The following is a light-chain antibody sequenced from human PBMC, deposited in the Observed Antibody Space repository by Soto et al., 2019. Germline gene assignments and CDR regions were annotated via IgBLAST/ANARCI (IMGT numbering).Light chain of an antibody. CDR2: GAS. CDR1: QSIMFS. V-gene: IGKV3-11*01. CDR3: QQRSNWIT. Sequence: EIVMTQSPATLSVSPGERATLSCRASQSIMFSLAWYQQKPGQAPRLLISGASTRATGIPARFSGSGSGTDFTLTISSLEPEDFAVYYCQQRSNWITFGQGTLLEI. J-gene: IGKJ5*01.